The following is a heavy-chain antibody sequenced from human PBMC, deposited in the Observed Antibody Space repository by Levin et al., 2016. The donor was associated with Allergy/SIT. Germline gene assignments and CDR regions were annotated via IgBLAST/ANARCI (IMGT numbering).Heavy chain of an antibody. CDR2: ISYDGNDK. V-gene: IGHV3-30*18. CDR3: AKGSSGWYYPVLDS. J-gene: IGHJ4*02. Sequence: VRQAPGKGLEWVAIISYDGNDKNYADSVRGRFTISRDNSKNTLYLQMNSLRAEDTAVYHCAKGSSGWYYPVLDSWGQGTLVTVSS. D-gene: IGHD6-19*01.